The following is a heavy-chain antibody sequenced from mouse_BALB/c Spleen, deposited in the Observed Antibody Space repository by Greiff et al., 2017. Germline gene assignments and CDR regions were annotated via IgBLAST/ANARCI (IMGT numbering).Heavy chain of an antibody. CDR2: IRNKANGYTT. CDR3: SSDNYGAY. J-gene: IGHJ3*01. V-gene: IGHV7-3*02. Sequence: EVMLVESGGGLVQPGGSLRLSCATSGFTFTAYYMSWVRQPPGKALVWLGFIRNKANGYTTEYSASVKGRFTISRDNSQSILYLQMNTLRAEDSATYYCSSDNYGAYWGQGTLVTVSA. D-gene: IGHD1-1*01. CDR1: GFTFTAYY.